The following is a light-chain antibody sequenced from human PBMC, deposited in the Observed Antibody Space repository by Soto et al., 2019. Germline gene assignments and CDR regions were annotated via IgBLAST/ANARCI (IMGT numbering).Light chain of an antibody. Sequence: SYELTQPPSVSVAPGQTATITCGGNNIGSKSVHWYQQRPGQAPVLVVYDDSDRPSGIPERFSGSNSGNTATLTISGVEDGDEADYYCQVWDSSADHTVFGGGTKVTVL. V-gene: IGLV3-21*02. CDR3: QVWDSSADHTV. CDR1: NIGSKS. CDR2: DDS. J-gene: IGLJ3*02.